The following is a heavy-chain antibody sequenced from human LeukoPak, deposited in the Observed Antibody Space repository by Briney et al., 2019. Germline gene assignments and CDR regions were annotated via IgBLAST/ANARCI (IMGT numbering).Heavy chain of an antibody. J-gene: IGHJ4*02. CDR1: GFTFSNHW. D-gene: IGHD5-18*01. CDR3: ARDYRGYNYGFVFDY. V-gene: IGHV3-48*03. Sequence: GGSLRLSCAASGFTFSNHWMSWVRQAPGKGLEWVSYISSSGSTIYYADSVKGRFTISRDNAKNSLYLQMNSLRAEDTAVYYCARDYRGYNYGFVFDYWGQGTLVTVSS. CDR2: ISSSGSTI.